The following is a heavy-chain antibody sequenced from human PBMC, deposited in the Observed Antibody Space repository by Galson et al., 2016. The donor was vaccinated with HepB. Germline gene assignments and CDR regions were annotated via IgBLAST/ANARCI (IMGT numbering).Heavy chain of an antibody. V-gene: IGHV3-74*03. J-gene: IGHJ4*02. CDR1: GFAFRSYW. CDR3: AREDPNIAVAALDY. CDR2: INADGTST. Sequence: SLRLSCAASGFAFRSYWMHWVRQAPGEGLVWVSRINADGTSTTYADSVKGRFTISRDNAKNTLYLQMNSLRAEDTAVYYCAREDPNIAVAALDYWGQGTLVTVSS. D-gene: IGHD6-19*01.